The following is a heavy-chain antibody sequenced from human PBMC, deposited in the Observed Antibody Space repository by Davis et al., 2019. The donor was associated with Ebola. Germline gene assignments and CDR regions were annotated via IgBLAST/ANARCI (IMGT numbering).Heavy chain of an antibody. J-gene: IGHJ4*02. CDR3: ARDIGTQGPDFDY. D-gene: IGHD1-1*01. V-gene: IGHV3-33*08. CDR2: IWYDGSKK. Sequence: PGGSLTLSCAASGFTVSSNYMSWVRQAPGKGLEWVAVIWYDGSKKYYADSVKGRFTISRDTSKNTLYLQMNSLRAEDTAVYYCARDIGTQGPDFDYWGQGTLVTVSS. CDR1: GFTVSSNY.